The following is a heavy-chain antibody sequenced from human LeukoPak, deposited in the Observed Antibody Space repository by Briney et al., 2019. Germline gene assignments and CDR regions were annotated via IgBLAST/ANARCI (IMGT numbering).Heavy chain of an antibody. Sequence: ASVKVSCKASGYTFTSYYMHWVRQAPGQGLEWMGIINPSGGSTSYAQKFQGRVTMTRDTSTSTVYMELSSLRSEDTAVYYCARVVGAIGLVDRGSRANWYFDLWGRGTLVTVSS. CDR1: GYTFTSYY. CDR3: ARVVGAIGLVDRGSRANWYFDL. D-gene: IGHD1-26*01. CDR2: INPSGGST. V-gene: IGHV1-46*01. J-gene: IGHJ2*01.